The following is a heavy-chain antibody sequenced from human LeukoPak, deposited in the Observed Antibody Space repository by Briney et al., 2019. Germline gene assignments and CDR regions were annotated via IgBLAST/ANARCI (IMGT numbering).Heavy chain of an antibody. D-gene: IGHD6-19*01. J-gene: IGHJ4*02. Sequence: PSETLSLTCSVSGGSISSYYWSWIWQPAGKGLEWIGRIYTSGSTNYNPSLKSRVTMSVDTSKNQFSLKLSSVTAADTAVYYCARDLNSGWIDYWGQGTLVTVSS. CDR1: GGSISSYY. V-gene: IGHV4-4*07. CDR2: IYTSGST. CDR3: ARDLNSGWIDY.